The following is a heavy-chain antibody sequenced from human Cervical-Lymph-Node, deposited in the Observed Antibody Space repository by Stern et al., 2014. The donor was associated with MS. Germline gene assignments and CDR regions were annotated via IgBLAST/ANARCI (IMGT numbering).Heavy chain of an antibody. CDR2: INPNNGGT. CDR1: AYTFTAYY. D-gene: IGHD5-24*01. CDR3: ARGSRRDGYIPDY. V-gene: IGHV1-2*02. J-gene: IGHJ4*02. Sequence: VQLVQSGAEVKKPGASVKVSCKASAYTFTAYYIHWVRQAPGQGLEWMGWINPNNGGTNYAQKFQGRITMTRATTISTVYMELSRLRSDDTAVYYCARGSRRDGYIPDYWGQGTLVTVSS.